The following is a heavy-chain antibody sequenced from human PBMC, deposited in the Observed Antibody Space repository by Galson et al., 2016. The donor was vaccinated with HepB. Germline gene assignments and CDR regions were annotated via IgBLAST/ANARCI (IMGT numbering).Heavy chain of an antibody. D-gene: IGHD3-3*01. V-gene: IGHV3-21*01. CDR2: ISSSSRYI. CDR3: ARGHYDFWSGPSRRAFDI. CDR1: GFSFSSYG. J-gene: IGHJ3*02. Sequence: SLRLSCAASGFSFSSYGMIWVRQAPGKGLEWVSSISSSSRYIYYADSLKGRFTISRDNAKNSLYLQMNSLRAEDTAVYYCARGHYDFWSGPSRRAFDIWGQGTMVTVSS.